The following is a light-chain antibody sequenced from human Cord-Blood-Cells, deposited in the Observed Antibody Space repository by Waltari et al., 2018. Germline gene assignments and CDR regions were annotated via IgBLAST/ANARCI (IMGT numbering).Light chain of an antibody. V-gene: IGKV1-5*03. CDR1: QSISSW. J-gene: IGKJ1*01. CDR2: KAS. CDR3: QQYNSYST. Sequence: DIQMTQSPSTLSASVGGRVTITCRASQSISSWLAWYQQKPGKAPNLLIYKASSLESGVPSRFSGSGSGTEFTLTISSLQPDDFATYYCQQYNSYSTFGQGTKVEIK.